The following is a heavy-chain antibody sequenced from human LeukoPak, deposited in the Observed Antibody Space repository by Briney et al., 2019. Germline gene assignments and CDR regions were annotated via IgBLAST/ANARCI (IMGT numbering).Heavy chain of an antibody. CDR2: INTDGRST. CDR1: GFTFSGFW. J-gene: IGHJ4*02. CDR3: AKSRFYGSGSYGPGYFDY. D-gene: IGHD3-10*01. Sequence: GGSLRLSCAASGFTFSGFWMHWVRQAPGKGLVWVSRINTDGRSTSYADSVKGRFTISRDNAKNTLYLQMNSLRAEDTAVYYCAKSRFYGSGSYGPGYFDYWGQGTLVTVSS. V-gene: IGHV3-74*01.